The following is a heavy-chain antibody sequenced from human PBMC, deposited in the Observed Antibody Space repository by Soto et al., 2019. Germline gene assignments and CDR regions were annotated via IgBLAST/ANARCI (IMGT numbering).Heavy chain of an antibody. J-gene: IGHJ4*02. D-gene: IGHD2-8*02. V-gene: IGHV4-39*01. CDR3: ARITGSLVVVDY. Sequence: SETLSLTCTVSGGSISSSSYYWGWIRQPPGKGLEWIGCIYYSGSTYYNPSLKSRVTISVDTSKNQFSLKLCSVTAADTAVYYCARITGSLVVVDYWGQGTLVTVSS. CDR1: GGSISSSSYY. CDR2: IYYSGST.